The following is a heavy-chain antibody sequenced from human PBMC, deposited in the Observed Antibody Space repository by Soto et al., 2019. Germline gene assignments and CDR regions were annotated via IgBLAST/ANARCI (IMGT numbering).Heavy chain of an antibody. Sequence: QVQLVQSGAEVKKPGASVKVSCKASGYTLTSHGISWVRQAPGQGLEGMGWISAYNGNTNYAQKLQGRVTMTTGTSTRTAYIELRGLRSDDTAVYYCAREGGNSGVAGEYYYGMDVWGQGTTVTVSS. V-gene: IGHV1-18*01. CDR1: GYTLTSHG. D-gene: IGHD3-16*01. CDR3: AREGGNSGVAGEYYYGMDV. J-gene: IGHJ6*02. CDR2: ISAYNGNT.